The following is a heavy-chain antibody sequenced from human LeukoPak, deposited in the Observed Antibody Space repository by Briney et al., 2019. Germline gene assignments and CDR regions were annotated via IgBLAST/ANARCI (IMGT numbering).Heavy chain of an antibody. Sequence: ASVKVSCKASGYTFTSYDINWVRQATGQGLEWMGWMNPNSGNTGYAQKFQGRVTITRNTSISTAYMELSSLRSEDTAVYYCARFVAYDAFDIWGQGTMVTVSS. V-gene: IGHV1-8*03. J-gene: IGHJ3*02. CDR2: MNPNSGNT. D-gene: IGHD2-15*01. CDR3: ARFVAYDAFDI. CDR1: GYTFTSYD.